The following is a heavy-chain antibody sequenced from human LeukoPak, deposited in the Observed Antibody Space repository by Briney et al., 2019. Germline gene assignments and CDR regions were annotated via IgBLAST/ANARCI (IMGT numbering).Heavy chain of an antibody. D-gene: IGHD7-27*01. CDR2: ISSSSSSI. V-gene: IGHV3-48*02. Sequence: GGSLRLSCAASGFTLSSYAMSWVRQAPGKGLEWVSYISSSSSSIYYADSVKGRFTISRDNAQNSLYLHLNSLRDEDTAVYYCARETGALGIDYWGQGTLVSVSS. CDR1: GFTLSSYA. CDR3: ARETGALGIDY. J-gene: IGHJ4*02.